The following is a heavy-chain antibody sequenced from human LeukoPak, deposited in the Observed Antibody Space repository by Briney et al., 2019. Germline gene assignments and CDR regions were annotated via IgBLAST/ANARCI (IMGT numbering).Heavy chain of an antibody. Sequence: GGSLRLSCAASGFTFSSYAMGWVRQAPGKGLEWVSAISGSGGSTYYADSVKGRFTISRDNSKNTLYLQMNSLRAEDTAVYYCAKDFIAAAGSRARDYWGQGTLVTVSS. V-gene: IGHV3-23*01. D-gene: IGHD6-13*01. CDR3: AKDFIAAAGSRARDY. J-gene: IGHJ4*02. CDR2: ISGSGGST. CDR1: GFTFSSYA.